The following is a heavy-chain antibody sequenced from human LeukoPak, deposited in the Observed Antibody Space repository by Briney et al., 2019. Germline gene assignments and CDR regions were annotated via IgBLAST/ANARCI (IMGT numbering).Heavy chain of an antibody. D-gene: IGHD4-17*01. Sequence: GGSLRLSCAASGVTLSPYGMHWVRQAPGKGLEWVSSISTSSSYIYYADSVKGRFTISRNNPKDSLYLQMNSLRAEDTAVYYCARNRGDPSYFDYWGQGTLVTVSS. J-gene: IGHJ4*02. CDR3: ARNRGDPSYFDY. CDR2: ISTSSSYI. CDR1: GVTLSPYG. V-gene: IGHV3-21*01.